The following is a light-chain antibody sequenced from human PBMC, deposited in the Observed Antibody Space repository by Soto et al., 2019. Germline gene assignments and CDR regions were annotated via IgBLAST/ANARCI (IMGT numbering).Light chain of an antibody. J-gene: IGLJ2*01. CDR1: SSDVGGYNY. Sequence: QSALTQPASVSGSPGQSITISCTGTSSDVGGYNYVSWYQQHPGKAPNLIIFDVSNRPSGVSNRFSGSKSGNSASLTISGLQAEDEADYYCSSYTGSNPHVVFGGGTKLTVL. CDR3: SSYTGSNPHVV. CDR2: DVS. V-gene: IGLV2-14*01.